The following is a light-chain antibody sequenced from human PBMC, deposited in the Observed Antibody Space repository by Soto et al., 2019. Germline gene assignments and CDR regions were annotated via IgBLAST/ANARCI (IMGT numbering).Light chain of an antibody. J-gene: IGKJ1*01. V-gene: IGKV1-5*03. CDR1: QSISSW. Sequence: DIQMTQSPSTLSASVGDIFTITCWASQSISSWLAWYQQKPGQAPKLLIYKASSLESGVPSRFSGSGSGTEFTLTISSLQPDDFATYYCQQYNSYSKTFGQGTKVDIK. CDR2: KAS. CDR3: QQYNSYSKT.